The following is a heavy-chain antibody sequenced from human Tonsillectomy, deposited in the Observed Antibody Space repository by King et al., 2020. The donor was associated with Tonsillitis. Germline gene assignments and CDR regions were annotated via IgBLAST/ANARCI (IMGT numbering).Heavy chain of an antibody. CDR3: ARDGGPCSSTFCYPEYYFDY. J-gene: IGHJ4*02. D-gene: IGHD2-2*01. CDR1: AYTFTSYY. CDR2: INPTGGST. V-gene: IGHV1-46*01. Sequence: HVQLVQSGAEVKKPGASVKVSCRASAYTFTSYYIHWVRQAPGQGLEWMGIINPTGGSTSYAQKFQGRVTMTRDTSTSTVYMELSSLRSEDTAVYYCARDGGPCSSTFCYPEYYFDYWGQGTLVTVSS.